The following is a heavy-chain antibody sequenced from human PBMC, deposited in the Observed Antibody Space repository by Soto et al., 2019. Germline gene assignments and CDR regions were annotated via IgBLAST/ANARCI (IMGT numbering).Heavy chain of an antibody. CDR2: ISRGASTI. V-gene: IGHV3-11*01. CDR1: GFTFSDFY. CDR3: ARYRAARNWFDP. J-gene: IGHJ5*02. D-gene: IGHD2-15*01. Sequence: GGSLRLSCAASGFTFSDFYMSWIRQAPGKGLEWVSYISRGASTIYYADSVKGRFTISRDNANNSLYLQMNSLRAEDTAVYYCARYRAARNWFDPWGQGTLVTVSS.